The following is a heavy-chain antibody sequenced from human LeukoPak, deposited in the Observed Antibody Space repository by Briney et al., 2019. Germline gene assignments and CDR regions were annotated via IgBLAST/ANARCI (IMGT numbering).Heavy chain of an antibody. Sequence: GGSLRLSCAASGFTVSSNSMTWVRQAPGKGLEWVSVIYSSGNTDYADSVKGRFVISRDTSKNTLYLQMNSLRAEDTAVYYCASGTLSGKGFDYWGQGTLVTVSS. CDR3: ASGTLSGKGFDY. J-gene: IGHJ4*02. CDR2: IYSSGNT. CDR1: GFTVSSNS. D-gene: IGHD1-26*01. V-gene: IGHV3-66*01.